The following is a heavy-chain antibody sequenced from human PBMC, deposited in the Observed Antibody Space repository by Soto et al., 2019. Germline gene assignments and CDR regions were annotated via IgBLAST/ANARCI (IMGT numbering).Heavy chain of an antibody. V-gene: IGHV3-48*02. CDR3: ARGYFSGGSCPEFDY. Sequence: EVQLVESGGGLVQPGGSLRLSCAASGFTFSSYNMNWVRQAPGKGLEWVSYISSSSSAIYYADSVKGRFTISRDNAKNSRYLQMNSLRDEDTAVYSCARGYFSGGSCPEFDYWGQGTLVTVSS. J-gene: IGHJ4*02. D-gene: IGHD2-15*01. CDR2: ISSSSSAI. CDR1: GFTFSSYN.